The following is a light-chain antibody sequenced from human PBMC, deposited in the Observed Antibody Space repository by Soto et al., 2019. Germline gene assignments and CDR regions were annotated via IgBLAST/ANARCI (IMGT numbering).Light chain of an antibody. J-gene: IGLJ2*01. Sequence: QSALTQPASVSGSPGQSITISCTGTSSDVGGYDYVSWYQHHPGDAPKLMIFNVSNRPAGVSNRFSGSKSGNTASLTISGLHAEEEAHYYCTSYTIDTTVVFGGGTKLTVL. CDR3: TSYTIDTTVV. CDR2: NVS. V-gene: IGLV2-14*03. CDR1: SSDVGGYDY.